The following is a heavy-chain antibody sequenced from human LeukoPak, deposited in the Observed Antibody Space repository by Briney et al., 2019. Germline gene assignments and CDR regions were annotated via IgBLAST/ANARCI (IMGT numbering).Heavy chain of an antibody. V-gene: IGHV4-39*07. D-gene: IGHD3-10*01. CDR1: GGSISSSSYY. CDR2: IYYSGST. Sequence: PSETLSLTCTVSGGSISSSSYYWGWIRQPPGKGLEWIGSIYYSGSTYYNPSLKSRVTISVDTSKNQFSLKLSSVTAADTAVYYCARLCGGYGSGSCYWGQGTLVSVSS. CDR3: ARLCGGYGSGSCY. J-gene: IGHJ4*02.